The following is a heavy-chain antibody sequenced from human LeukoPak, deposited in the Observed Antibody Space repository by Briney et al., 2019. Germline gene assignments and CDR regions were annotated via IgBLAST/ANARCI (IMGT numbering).Heavy chain of an antibody. CDR2: IKQDGSEK. V-gene: IGHV3-7*03. CDR1: GFTFSSYW. D-gene: IGHD4-17*01. Sequence: GGSLRLSCAASGFTFSSYWMSWVRQAPGKGLEWVANIKQDGSEKYYVDSVKGRFTISRDNAKNSLYLQMNSLRAEDTAVYYCARGDYGHYYGMDVWGKGTTVTVTS. J-gene: IGHJ6*04. CDR3: ARGDYGHYYGMDV.